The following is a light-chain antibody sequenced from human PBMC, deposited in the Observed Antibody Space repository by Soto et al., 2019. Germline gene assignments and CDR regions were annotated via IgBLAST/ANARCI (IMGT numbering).Light chain of an antibody. CDR2: KAS. Sequence: DIPMTQSPSTLSASVGDTVTITCRASQSIDRSLAWYQHKPGKAPKLLIYKASDLQRGVPSRFSGSGSGTEFTLTISSLQPDDLATYYCQQFDTTSRTFGQGTKVEIK. CDR3: QQFDTTSRT. CDR1: QSIDRS. V-gene: IGKV1-5*03. J-gene: IGKJ1*01.